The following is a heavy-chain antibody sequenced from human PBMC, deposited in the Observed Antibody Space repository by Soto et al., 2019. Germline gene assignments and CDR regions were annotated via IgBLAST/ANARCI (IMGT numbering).Heavy chain of an antibody. CDR1: GGTFSSHG. CDR2: IIPMFGTP. Sequence: QVQLVQSGAEVKKPGSSVKVSCKASGGTFSSHGITWVRQAPGQGLEWMGGIIPMFGTPKYAQRFQGRVSITADKSTTTAYMELSSLRSEDTAVYYCAIGSMVVMGAATGGLIYWGQGALVTVSS. V-gene: IGHV1-69*06. CDR3: AIGSMVVMGAATGGLIY. D-gene: IGHD2-21*01. J-gene: IGHJ4*02.